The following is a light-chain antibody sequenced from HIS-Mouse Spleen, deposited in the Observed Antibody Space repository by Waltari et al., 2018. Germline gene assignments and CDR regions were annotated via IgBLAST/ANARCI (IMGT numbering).Light chain of an antibody. J-gene: IGLJ2*01. V-gene: IGLV3-10*01. CDR1: ALPKQY. Sequence: SYELTQPPSASVSPGQTARIPCSGDALPKQYAYWYQQKSGQAPVLVIDEDSKRPSGIPERFSGSSSGTMDTLTISGAQVEDEVDYYCYSTDSSGNHRVFGGGTKLTVL. CDR2: EDS. CDR3: YSTDSSGNHRV.